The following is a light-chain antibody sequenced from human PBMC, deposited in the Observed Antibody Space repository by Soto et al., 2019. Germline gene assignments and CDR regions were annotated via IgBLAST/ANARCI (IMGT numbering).Light chain of an antibody. CDR2: STS. V-gene: IGLV7-43*01. CDR3: LLYYGGAQVL. CDR1: AGAVTSAYY. Sequence: QTVVTQEPSLTVSQGGTVTLTCASSAGAVTSAYYTNWLQQKPGQAPRALIYSTSEKHSWTPARFSGSLLGGKAALTLSAAQPEDEADYYCLLYYGGAQVLFGGGTKLTVL. J-gene: IGLJ2*01.